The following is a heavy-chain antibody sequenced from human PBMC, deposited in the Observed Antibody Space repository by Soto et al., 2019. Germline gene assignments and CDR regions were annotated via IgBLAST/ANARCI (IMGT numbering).Heavy chain of an antibody. CDR1: GFTFSNYW. D-gene: IGHD5-12*01. CDR2: IKEDGSER. V-gene: IGHV3-7*01. J-gene: IGHJ4*02. Sequence: GGSLRLSCAASGFTFSNYWMSWVRQAPGKGLEWVANIKEDGSERNYVDSVKGRFTISRDNAENSLYLQMNSLRAEDTAVYYCARDREMATTLDYWGQGTLVTVSS. CDR3: ARDREMATTLDY.